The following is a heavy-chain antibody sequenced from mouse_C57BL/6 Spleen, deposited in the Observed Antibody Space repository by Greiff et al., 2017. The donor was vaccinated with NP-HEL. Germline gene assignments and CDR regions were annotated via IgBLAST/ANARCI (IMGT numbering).Heavy chain of an antibody. V-gene: IGHV5-9*01. CDR3: ARRDGYYDAMDY. Sequence: EVQVVESGGGLVKPGGSLKLSCAASGFTFSSYTMSWVRQTPEKRLEWVATISGGGGNTYYPDSVKGRFTISRDNAKNTLYLQMSSLRSEDTALYYCARRDGYYDAMDYWGQGTSVTVSS. D-gene: IGHD2-3*01. CDR2: ISGGGGNT. CDR1: GFTFSSYT. J-gene: IGHJ4*01.